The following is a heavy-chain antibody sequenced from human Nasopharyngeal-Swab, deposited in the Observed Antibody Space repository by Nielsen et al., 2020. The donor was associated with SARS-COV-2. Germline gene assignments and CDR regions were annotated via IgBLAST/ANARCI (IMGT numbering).Heavy chain of an antibody. CDR1: GFTFSSYA. CDR2: ISGSGGST. J-gene: IGHJ3*02. D-gene: IGHD3-16*01. CDR3: ARASMGGAFDI. V-gene: IGHV3-23*01. Sequence: GESLKISCAASGFTFSSYAMSWVRQAPGKGLEWVSAISGSGGSTYYADSVKGRFTISRDNAKNSLYLQMNSLRAEDTAVYYCARASMGGAFDIWGQGTMVTVSS.